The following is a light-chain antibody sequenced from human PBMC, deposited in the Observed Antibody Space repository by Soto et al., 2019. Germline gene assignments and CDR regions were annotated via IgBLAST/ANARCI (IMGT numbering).Light chain of an antibody. J-gene: IGLJ2*01. V-gene: IGLV2-14*03. CDR2: DVS. Sequence: QSALTQPASVSGSPGQSITISCTGTSSDIGYYDSVSWYQRHPGRVHKLIIYDVSGRSSDVSNRFSGSKFGVTASLTISGLQADDEADYYCASYPYPKTQVVVGGGTKLTVL. CDR1: SSDIGYYDS. CDR3: ASYPYPKTQVV.